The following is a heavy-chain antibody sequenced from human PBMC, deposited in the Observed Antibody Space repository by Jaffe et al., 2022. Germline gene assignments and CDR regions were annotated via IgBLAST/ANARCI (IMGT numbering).Heavy chain of an antibody. J-gene: IGHJ4*02. V-gene: IGHV3-7*05. CDR3: ARMGEYYDSSDYDY. CDR1: GFTFSSYW. Sequence: EVQLVESGGGLVQPGGSLRLSCAASGFTFSSYWMSWVRQAPGKGLEWVANIKQDGSEKYYVDSVKGRFTISRDNAKNSLYLQMNSLRAEDTAVYYCARMGEYYDSSDYDYWGQGTLVTVSS. D-gene: IGHD3-22*01. CDR2: IKQDGSEK.